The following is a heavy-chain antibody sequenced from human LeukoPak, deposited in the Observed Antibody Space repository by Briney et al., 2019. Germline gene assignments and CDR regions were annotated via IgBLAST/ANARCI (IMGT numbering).Heavy chain of an antibody. J-gene: IGHJ6*02. CDR2: ISWNSGSI. CDR1: GFTFDDYA. V-gene: IGHV3-9*01. CDR3: AKAQFSYYDSSGYYPYYYGMDV. Sequence: GGSLRLSCAASGFTFDDYAMHWVRQAPGKGLEWVSGISWNSGSIGYADSVKGRLTISRDNAKNSLYLQMNSLRAEDTALYYCAKAQFSYYDSSGYYPYYYGMDVWGQGTTVTVSS. D-gene: IGHD3-22*01.